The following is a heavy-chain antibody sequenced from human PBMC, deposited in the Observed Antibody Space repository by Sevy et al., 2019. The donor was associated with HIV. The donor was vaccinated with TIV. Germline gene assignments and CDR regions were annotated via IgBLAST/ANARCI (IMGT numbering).Heavy chain of an antibody. CDR1: GYTLTKLS. Sequence: ASVKVSCKVSGYTLTKLSIHWVRQAPGKGLEWMGDFDPQDGETIYAQRFQGRVTMTEDTSKDTAYMELSSLTSEDTAVDYCAIGGLRYCSGASCYQGDWFDPWGQGTLVTVSS. D-gene: IGHD2-15*01. V-gene: IGHV1-24*01. CDR2: FDPQDGET. CDR3: AIGGLRYCSGASCYQGDWFDP. J-gene: IGHJ5*02.